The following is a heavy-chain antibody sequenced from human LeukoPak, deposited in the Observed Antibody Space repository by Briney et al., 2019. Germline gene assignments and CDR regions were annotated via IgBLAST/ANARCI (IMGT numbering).Heavy chain of an antibody. D-gene: IGHD1-26*01. CDR3: ATLLTGSGSYQTNWFDP. Sequence: APVKVSCKVSGYTLTELSMHWVRQAPGKGLEWMGGFDPEDGETIYAQKFQGRVTMTEDTSTDTAYMELSSLRSEDTAVYYCATLLTGSGSYQTNWFDPWGQGTLVTVSS. CDR1: GYTLTELS. V-gene: IGHV1-24*01. CDR2: FDPEDGET. J-gene: IGHJ5*02.